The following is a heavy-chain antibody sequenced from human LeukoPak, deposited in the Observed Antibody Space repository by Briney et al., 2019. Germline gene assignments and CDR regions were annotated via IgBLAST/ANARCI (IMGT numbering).Heavy chain of an antibody. V-gene: IGHV4-34*01. CDR3: ARNIGGDGYNL. D-gene: IGHD5-24*01. CDR2: INHSGST. CDR1: GGPFSGYY. Sequence: SETLSLTCAVYGGPFSGYYWSWLRQPPGKGLEWIGEINHSGSTNYNPSLKSRVTISLDTSKSQFSLKLSSVTAADTAMYFCARNIGGDGYNLWGQGTLVTVSS. J-gene: IGHJ4*02.